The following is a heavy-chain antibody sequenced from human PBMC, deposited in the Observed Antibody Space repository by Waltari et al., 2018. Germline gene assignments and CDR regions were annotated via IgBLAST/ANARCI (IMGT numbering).Heavy chain of an antibody. J-gene: IGHJ4*02. Sequence: QVQLVQSEPEVKKPGASVKVYCRASGYNFTDYTIHWVRQAPGHRLEWMGWINADNGKTIYSEKFQGRVTITSDASASTSYMDLSSLRSEDTAVYYCARGRGGGSSWHFDYWGQGPLVTVSS. D-gene: IGHD6-13*01. CDR2: INADNGKT. CDR1: GYNFTDYT. V-gene: IGHV1-3*01. CDR3: ARGRGGGSSWHFDY.